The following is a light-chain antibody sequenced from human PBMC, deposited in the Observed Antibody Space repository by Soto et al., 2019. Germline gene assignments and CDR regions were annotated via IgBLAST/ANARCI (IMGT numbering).Light chain of an antibody. CDR1: QSVSSTY. Sequence: EIVLTQSPGTLSLSPGERATLSCRASQSVSSTYLIWYQQKPGQAPRLLIYGASSRATGVPDRFSGGGSGTDFTLTINRLEPEDFAVYYCQQYGSSLITFGQGTRLEI. CDR3: QQYGSSLIT. V-gene: IGKV3-20*01. CDR2: GAS. J-gene: IGKJ5*01.